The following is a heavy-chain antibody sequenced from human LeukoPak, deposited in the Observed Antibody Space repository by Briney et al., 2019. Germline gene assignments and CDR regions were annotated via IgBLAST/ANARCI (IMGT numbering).Heavy chain of an antibody. CDR3: ARVGYSGYDYDY. V-gene: IGHV4-59*12. CDR2: IYYSGST. CDR1: GGSLSSYY. J-gene: IGHJ4*02. D-gene: IGHD5-12*01. Sequence: PSETLSLTCTVSGGSLSSYYWSWIRQPPGKGLEWIGYIYYSGSTNYNPSLKSRVTISIETSKNQFSLKLSSVTAADTAVYYCARVGYSGYDYDYWGQGTLVTVSS.